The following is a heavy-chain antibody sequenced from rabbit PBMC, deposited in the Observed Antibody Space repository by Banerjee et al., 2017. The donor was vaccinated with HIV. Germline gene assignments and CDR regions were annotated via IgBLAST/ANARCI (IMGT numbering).Heavy chain of an antibody. Sequence: QEQLEESGGGLVQPEGSLTLTCTASGFSFNSDYYMCWVRQAPGKGLEWIACIYGGSVGNTYYASWAKGRFTISKTSSTTVTLQMTSLTAADTATYFCARDDVSSSGYVYNLWGPGTLVTVS. CDR2: IYGGSVGNT. V-gene: IGHV1S45*01. CDR1: GFSFNSDYY. CDR3: ARDDVSSSGYVYNL. J-gene: IGHJ4*01. D-gene: IGHD1-1*01.